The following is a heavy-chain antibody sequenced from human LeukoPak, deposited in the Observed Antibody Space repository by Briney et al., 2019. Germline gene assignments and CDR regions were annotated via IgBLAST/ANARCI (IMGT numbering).Heavy chain of an antibody. CDR2: INPNSGGT. J-gene: IGHJ4*02. CDR3: ARVMVAGKLDY. Sequence: GASVKVSCKASGYTFTGYYMHWVRQAPGQGLEWMGRINPNSGGTNYAQKFQGRVAMTRDTSISTAYMELSRLRSDDTAVYYCARVMVAGKLDYWGQGTLVTVSS. V-gene: IGHV1-2*06. D-gene: IGHD6-19*01. CDR1: GYTFTGYY.